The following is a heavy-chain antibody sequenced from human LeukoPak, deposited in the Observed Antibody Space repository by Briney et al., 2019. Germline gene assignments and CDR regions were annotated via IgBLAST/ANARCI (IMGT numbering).Heavy chain of an antibody. D-gene: IGHD2-8*01. V-gene: IGHV3-7*04. CDR1: GFPFTNNW. Sequence: GGSLRLSCAASGFPFTNNWMTWVRQAPGKGLEWVATITQNGRETYYVESVKGRFTISRDNARDSVYLQMTFLTAEDAAVYYCARARYCANPVCHIGGGLDVWGPGTTVTVSS. CDR2: ITQNGRET. J-gene: IGHJ6*02. CDR3: ARARYCANPVCHIGGGLDV.